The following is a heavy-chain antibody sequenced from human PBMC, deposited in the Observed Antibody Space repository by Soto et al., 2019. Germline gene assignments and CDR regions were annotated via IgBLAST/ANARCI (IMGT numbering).Heavy chain of an antibody. CDR1: GFTFTTLW. CDR3: GKEGANSAEGCEESFDS. D-gene: IGHD1-1*01. CDR2: IYYDGNTT. J-gene: IGHJ4*02. Sequence: QVQLVESGGGVVQPGGSLRLSCAASGFTFTTLWMHWVRQAPGKGLVWVARIYYDGNTTYYADSVKGRFTISRDNTKNALQQKMNRMAQEKAALYCGKEGANSAEGCEESFDSWGQGSLVTVSS. V-gene: IGHV3-33*08.